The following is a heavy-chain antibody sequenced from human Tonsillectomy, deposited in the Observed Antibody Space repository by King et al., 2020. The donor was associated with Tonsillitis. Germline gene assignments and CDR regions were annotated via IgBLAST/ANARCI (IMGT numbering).Heavy chain of an antibody. V-gene: IGHV3-7*01. D-gene: IGHD2-2*02. CDR2: IKQDGSEK. J-gene: IGHJ6*02. CDR1: GFTFSSYW. Sequence: QLVQSGGGLVQPGGSLRLSCAASGFTFSSYWMSWVRQAPGKGLEWVANIKQDGSEKYNVDSVKGRFTISRDNAKNLLYLQMNSLRAEDTAVYYCAREQFSCSSTSCYTSHYYYYGMDVWGQGTTVTVSS. CDR3: AREQFSCSSTSCYTSHYYYYGMDV.